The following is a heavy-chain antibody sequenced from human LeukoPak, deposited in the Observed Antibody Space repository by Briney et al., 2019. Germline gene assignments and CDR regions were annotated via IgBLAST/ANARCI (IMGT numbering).Heavy chain of an antibody. D-gene: IGHD1-14*01. V-gene: IGHV3-23*01. CDR2: ISGRGDNT. Sequence: GGSLRLSCAASGFTFSNYAVSWVRQAPGKGLEWVSAISGRGDNTYYADSVRGRFTISRDISKNTLYLQMNSLRAEDTAVYYCAKATGYLLWGQGTLVTVSS. J-gene: IGHJ4*02. CDR1: GFTFSNYA. CDR3: AKATGYLL.